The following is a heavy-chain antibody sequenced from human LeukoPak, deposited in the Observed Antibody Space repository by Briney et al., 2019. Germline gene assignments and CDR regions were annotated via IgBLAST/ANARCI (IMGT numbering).Heavy chain of an antibody. J-gene: IGHJ4*02. Sequence: GGSLRLSCAASGFTFSSYGMHWVRQAPGRGLEWVAVISYDGSNKYYADSVKGRFTISRDNSKNTLYLQMNSLRAEDTAVYYCARENNHDYWGQGTLVTVSS. D-gene: IGHD1/OR15-1a*01. CDR1: GFTFSSYG. V-gene: IGHV3-30*03. CDR2: ISYDGSNK. CDR3: ARENNHDY.